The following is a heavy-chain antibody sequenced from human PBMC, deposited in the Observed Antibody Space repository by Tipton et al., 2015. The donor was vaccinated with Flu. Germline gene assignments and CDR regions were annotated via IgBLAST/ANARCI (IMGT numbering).Heavy chain of an antibody. V-gene: IGHV4-39*07. CDR2: IFPSGTT. Sequence: TLSLTCTVSSGSIRSTNYFCAWIRQPPGKRLELIGSIFPSGTTYYNPSLKSRVTISVDTSKNQFSLKLSSVTAADTAVYYCARRSIVGPYNWFDPWGQGTLVTVSA. CDR1: SGSIRSTNYF. D-gene: IGHD3-3*01. CDR3: ARRSIVGPYNWFDP. J-gene: IGHJ5*02.